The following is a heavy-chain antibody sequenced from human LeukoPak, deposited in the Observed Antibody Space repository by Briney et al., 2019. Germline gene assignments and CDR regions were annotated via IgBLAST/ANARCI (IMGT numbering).Heavy chain of an antibody. CDR1: GYTFTGYY. D-gene: IGHD6-13*01. CDR3: ASRSSSWRQFDY. V-gene: IGHV1-2*02. J-gene: IGHJ4*02. CDR2: INPNSGGT. Sequence: ASVKVSCKASGYTFTGYYMHWVRQAPGQGLEWMGWINPNSGGTNYAQKFQGRVTITRDMSTSTAYMELSSLGSEDTAVYYCASRSSSWRQFDYWGQGTLVTVSS.